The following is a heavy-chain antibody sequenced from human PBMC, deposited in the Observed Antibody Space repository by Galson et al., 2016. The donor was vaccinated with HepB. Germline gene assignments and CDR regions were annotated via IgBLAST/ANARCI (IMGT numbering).Heavy chain of an antibody. CDR1: GFTFSGSA. CDR3: TRLGGGYCSNGVCYTDYYYYYGLDV. D-gene: IGHD2-8*01. Sequence: SLRLSCAASGFTFSGSAIHWVRQASGKGLEWVGRIRTKANSYATTYAASVNGRFTISRDESRNTAYLQMNSLKTEDTAVYYCTRLGGGYCSNGVCYTDYYYYYGLDVWGQGTTVTVSS. V-gene: IGHV3-73*01. J-gene: IGHJ6*02. CDR2: IRTKANSYAT.